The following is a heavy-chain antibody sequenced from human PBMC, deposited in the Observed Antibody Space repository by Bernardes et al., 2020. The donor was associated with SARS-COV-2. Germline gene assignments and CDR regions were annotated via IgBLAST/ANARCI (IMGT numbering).Heavy chain of an antibody. CDR1: GYTLTELS. D-gene: IGHD4-17*01. J-gene: IGHJ4*02. CDR2: FDPEDGET. V-gene: IGHV1-24*01. Sequence: ASVKVSCKVSGYTLTELSMHWVRQAPGKGLEWMGGFDPEDGETIYAQKFQGRVTMTEDTSTDTAYMELSSLRSEDTAVYYCATSRYGDSPLGYWGQGTLVTVSS. CDR3: ATSRYGDSPLGY.